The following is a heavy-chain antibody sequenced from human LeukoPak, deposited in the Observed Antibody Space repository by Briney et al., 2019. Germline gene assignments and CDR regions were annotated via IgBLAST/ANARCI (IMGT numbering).Heavy chain of an antibody. V-gene: IGHV1-69*13. Sequence: SVKVSCKASGGTFSNYAINWVRQAPGQGLEWMGGVIPILGTTNYAQRFQGRVTLTADESTSTAYMELSSLRSEDTAVYYCARSGPAGGYSYGYGPLDYWGQGTLVTVSS. CDR2: VIPILGTT. J-gene: IGHJ4*02. CDR1: GGTFSNYA. D-gene: IGHD5-18*01. CDR3: ARSGPAGGYSYGYGPLDY.